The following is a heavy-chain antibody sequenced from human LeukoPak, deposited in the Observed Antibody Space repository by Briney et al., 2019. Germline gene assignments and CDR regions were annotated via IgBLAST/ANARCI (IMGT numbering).Heavy chain of an antibody. D-gene: IGHD6-19*01. CDR3: ARGEQWLGGIPIGWGYYYYYMDV. V-gene: IGHV3-30*04. J-gene: IGHJ6*03. CDR1: GFTFSSYA. Sequence: PGGSLRLSCAASGFTFSSYAMHWVRQAPGKGLEWVAVISYDGSNKYYADSVKGRFTISRDNSKNTLYLQMNSLRAEDTAVYYCARGEQWLGGIPIGWGYYYYYMDVWGKGTTVTVSS. CDR2: ISYDGSNK.